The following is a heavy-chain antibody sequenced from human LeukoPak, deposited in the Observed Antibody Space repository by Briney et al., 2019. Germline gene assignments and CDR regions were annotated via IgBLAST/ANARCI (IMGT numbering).Heavy chain of an antibody. CDR2: INHSGST. CDR3: ARDRRGPDDYVWGSYRLGSDY. CDR1: GGSFSGYY. J-gene: IGHJ4*02. V-gene: IGHV4-34*01. D-gene: IGHD3-16*02. Sequence: PSETLSLTCAVYGGSFSGYYWSWIRQPPGKGLEWIGEINHSGSTNYNPSLKSRVTISVDTSKNQFSLKLSSVTAADTAVYYCARDRRGPDDYVWGSYRLGSDYWGRGTLVTVSS.